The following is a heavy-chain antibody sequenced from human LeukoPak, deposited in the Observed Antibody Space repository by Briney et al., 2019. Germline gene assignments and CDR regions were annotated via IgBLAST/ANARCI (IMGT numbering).Heavy chain of an antibody. CDR2: ISSSGTTM. Sequence: GGSLRLSCAASGFTFSDFYMSWIRQAPGKGLEWVSYISSSGTTMYYADSVKGRFTISRDNARNSLYLEMNSLRAEDTAVYYCGRDGSGSPDYWGQGTLVTVSS. CDR1: GFTFSDFY. J-gene: IGHJ4*02. V-gene: IGHV3-11*01. D-gene: IGHD3-10*01. CDR3: GRDGSGSPDY.